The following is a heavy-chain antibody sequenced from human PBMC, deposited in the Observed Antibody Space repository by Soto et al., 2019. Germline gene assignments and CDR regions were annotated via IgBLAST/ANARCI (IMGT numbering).Heavy chain of an antibody. CDR3: ARVNRSSGYLAY. CDR2: INHSGST. D-gene: IGHD3-22*01. Sequence: SETLSLTCAVYGGSFSGYYWSWIRQPPGKGLEWIGEINHSGSTNYNPSLKSRVTISVDTSKNQFSLKLSSVTAADTAVYYCARVNRSSGYLAYWGQGTLVTVSS. J-gene: IGHJ4*02. V-gene: IGHV4-34*01. CDR1: GGSFSGYY.